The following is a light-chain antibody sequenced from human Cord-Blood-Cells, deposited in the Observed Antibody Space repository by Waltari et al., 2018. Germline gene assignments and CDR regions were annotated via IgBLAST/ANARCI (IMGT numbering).Light chain of an antibody. J-gene: IGLJ3*02. V-gene: IGLV1-44*01. CDR2: RNN. CDR3: AAWDDSLNGWV. CDR1: SSNIGSNT. Sequence: QSVLTQPPSASGTPGQRVTISCSGSSSNIGSNTVNWYQQLPGTAPKLLIYRNNQRPSGVPDRLSGSKSGTSASLAISGLQSEDEAEYYCAAWDDSLNGWVFGGGTKLTVL.